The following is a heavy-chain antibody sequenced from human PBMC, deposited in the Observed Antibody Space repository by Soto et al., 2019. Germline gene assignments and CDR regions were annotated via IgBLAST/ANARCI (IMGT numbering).Heavy chain of an antibody. CDR2: IIPIFGTA. CDR1: GGTFSSYA. CDR3: ARCIVGAGKDYYYGIDV. D-gene: IGHD1-26*01. Sequence: QVQLVQSGAVVKKPGSSVKVSCKASGGTFSSYAISWVRQAPGQGLEWMGGIIPIFGTANYAQKFQGRVTITADESTSTAYMELSSLRSEDTAVYYCARCIVGAGKDYYYGIDVWGQGTTVTVSS. J-gene: IGHJ6*02. V-gene: IGHV1-69*01.